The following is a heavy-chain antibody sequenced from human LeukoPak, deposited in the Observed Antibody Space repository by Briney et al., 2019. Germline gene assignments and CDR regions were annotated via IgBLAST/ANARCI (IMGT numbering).Heavy chain of an antibody. CDR3: ARGSYSTSSFDY. CDR1: GFTFSSYE. Sequence: GGSLRLSCAASGFTFSSYEMKWVRQAPGKGLEWVSYISSSGTTTYYADSVKGRFTISRDNAKNSLYLQVNSLRAEDTAIYYCARGSYSTSSFDYWGQGTLVTVSS. D-gene: IGHD6-6*01. J-gene: IGHJ4*02. CDR2: ISSSGTTT. V-gene: IGHV3-48*03.